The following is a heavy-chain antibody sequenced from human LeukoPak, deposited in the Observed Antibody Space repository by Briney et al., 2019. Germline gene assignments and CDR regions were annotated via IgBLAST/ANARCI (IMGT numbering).Heavy chain of an antibody. J-gene: IGHJ5*02. CDR1: GGSISSSSYY. D-gene: IGHD3-16*01. V-gene: IGHV4-39*01. CDR3: ARRSDYVWGSYIGFDP. Sequence: PSETLSLTCTVSGGSISSSSYYWGWIRQPPGKGLEWIGSIYYSGSTYYNPSLKSRVTISVDTSKNQFSLKLSSVTAADTAVYYCARRSDYVWGSYIGFDPWGQGTLVTVSS. CDR2: IYYSGST.